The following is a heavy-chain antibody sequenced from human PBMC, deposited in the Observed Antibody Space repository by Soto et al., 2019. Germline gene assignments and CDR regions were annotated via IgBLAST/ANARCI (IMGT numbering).Heavy chain of an antibody. CDR1: GGSISSGGYY. Sequence: QVQLQESGPGLVKPSQTLSVTCTVSGGSISSGGYYWSWIRQHPGKGLEWIGYIYYSVSTYYNPSLKSRVTTSVDTSKNQFSLKLSSVTAADTAVYYCARDPSGYSYGPNFDYWGQGTLVTVSS. CDR2: IYYSVST. CDR3: ARDPSGYSYGPNFDY. D-gene: IGHD5-18*01. V-gene: IGHV4-31*03. J-gene: IGHJ4*02.